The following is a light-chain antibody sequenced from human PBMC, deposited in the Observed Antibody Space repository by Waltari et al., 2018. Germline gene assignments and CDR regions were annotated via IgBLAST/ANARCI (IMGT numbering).Light chain of an antibody. V-gene: IGKV3-20*01. CDR2: GAS. Sequence: EVLLTQSPGPLSLSPGERATLSCMASQSVGRSLAWYQQKPGQAPRLLIYGASTRFTGIPDRFSGSGSGTDFSLTISRLEPEDFAVYYCQHYVRLPATFGQGTTVEIK. CDR1: QSVGRS. J-gene: IGKJ1*01. CDR3: QHYVRLPAT.